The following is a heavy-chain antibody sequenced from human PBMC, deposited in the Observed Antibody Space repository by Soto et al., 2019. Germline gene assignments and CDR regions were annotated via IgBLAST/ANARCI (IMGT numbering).Heavy chain of an antibody. CDR3: AGALAAAGSL. V-gene: IGHV3-7*01. D-gene: IGHD6-13*01. CDR1: GCTFITYW. J-gene: IGHJ4*02. CDR2: IKQDGTEK. Sequence: PGGSLRLSCVGAGCTFITYWMHWVRQAPGKGLEWVANIKQDGTEKYYVDSVKGRFTISRDNAKSSLYLQMNSLRAEDTAVYYCAGALAAAGSLWGQGILVTVS.